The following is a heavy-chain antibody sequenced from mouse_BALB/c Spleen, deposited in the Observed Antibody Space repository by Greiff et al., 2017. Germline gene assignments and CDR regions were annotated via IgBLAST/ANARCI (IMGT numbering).Heavy chain of an antibody. V-gene: IGHV1-5*01. CDR1: GYTFTSYW. CDR3: TRSGAYAPGAIDD. CDR2: IYPGNSDT. D-gene: IGHD3-1*01. J-gene: IGHJ4*01. Sequence: VQLQQSGTVLARPGASVKMSCKASGYTFTSYWMHWVKQRPGQGLEWIGAIYPGNSDTSYNQKFKGKAKLTAVTSTSTAYMELSSLTNEDSAVYYCTRSGAYAPGAIDDWGQGTSVTVSS.